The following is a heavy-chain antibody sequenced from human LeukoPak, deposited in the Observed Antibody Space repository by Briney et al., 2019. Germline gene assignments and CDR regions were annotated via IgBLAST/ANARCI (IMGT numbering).Heavy chain of an antibody. CDR1: GFTFSDYY. D-gene: IGHD3-22*01. CDR2: ISSSGSTI. V-gene: IGHV3-11*04. J-gene: IGHJ4*02. CDR3: ARDHSSGYSDY. Sequence: PGGSLRLSCAASGFTFSDYYMSWIRQAPGKGLEWVSYISSSGSTIYYADSVKGRFTISRDNSKNTLYLQMNSLRPEDTAVYYCARDHSSGYSDYWGQGTLVTVSS.